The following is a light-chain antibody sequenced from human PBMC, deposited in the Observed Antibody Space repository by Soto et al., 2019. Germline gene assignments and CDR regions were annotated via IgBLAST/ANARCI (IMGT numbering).Light chain of an antibody. CDR1: SSDVGGYNF. CDR2: DVN. CDR3: CSYSGSNTIVV. J-gene: IGLJ2*01. V-gene: IGLV2-14*03. Sequence: QSALTQPASVSGSPGQSITISCTGTSSDVGGYNFVSWNQQHPGKAPRLMIFDVNNRPSGVSTRFSGSKSGNTASLTISGLQAEDEADYYCCSYSGSNTIVVFGGGTKLTVL.